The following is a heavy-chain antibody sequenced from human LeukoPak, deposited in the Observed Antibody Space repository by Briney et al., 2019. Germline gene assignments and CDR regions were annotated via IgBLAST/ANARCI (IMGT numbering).Heavy chain of an antibody. CDR1: GFTFSSYS. V-gene: IGHV3-21*01. D-gene: IGHD6-19*01. CDR3: ARDRGSGWYWAFDI. CDR2: ISSSSSYI. J-gene: IGHJ3*02. Sequence: GGSLRLSCAASGFTFSSYSMNWVRQAPGKGLEWVSSISSSSSYIYYADSVKGRFTISRDNAKNSLYLQMNSLRAEDTAVCYCARDRGSGWYWAFDIWGQGTMVTVSS.